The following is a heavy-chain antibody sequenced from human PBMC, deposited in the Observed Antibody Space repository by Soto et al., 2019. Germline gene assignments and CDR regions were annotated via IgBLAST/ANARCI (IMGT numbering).Heavy chain of an antibody. V-gene: IGHV3-11*01. CDR2: IASRDPTV. CDR3: AREKSSGYYGMDV. CDR1: GFTFGDYY. J-gene: IGHJ6*02. Sequence: QVQLVESGGGLVRPGGSLRLSCATSGFTFGDYYMSWIRQAPGKGLEWVSYIASRDPTVYYADSVRGRFTISRDNAKNLLYMQMDNLRADDTAVYYCAREKSSGYYGMDVWGHGTTVTVSS. D-gene: IGHD3-22*01.